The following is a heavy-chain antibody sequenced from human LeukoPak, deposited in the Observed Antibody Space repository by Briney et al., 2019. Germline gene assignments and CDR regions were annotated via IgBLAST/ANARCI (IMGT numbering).Heavy chain of an antibody. V-gene: IGHV3-23*01. D-gene: IGHD5-18*01. Sequence: GGSLRLSCAASGFTFSSYAMSWVRQAPGKGLDGVSAISGSGGSTYYADSVKGRFTISRDNSKNTLYLQRNSLRAEDTAVYYCAKDKPDSYDAFDIWGQGTMVTVSS. J-gene: IGHJ3*02. CDR2: ISGSGGST. CDR3: AKDKPDSYDAFDI. CDR1: GFTFSSYA.